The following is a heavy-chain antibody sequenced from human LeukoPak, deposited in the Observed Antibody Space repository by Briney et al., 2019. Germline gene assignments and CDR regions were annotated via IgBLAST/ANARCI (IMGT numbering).Heavy chain of an antibody. J-gene: IGHJ3*02. CDR3: AKEARYDYGDYGAPIDAFDI. Sequence: GGSLRLSCAASGFTVSSDYMSWVRQAPGKGLEWVSVIYSSGTTYYADSVKGRFTISRDNSKNTLYLQMNSLRAEDTAVYYCAKEARYDYGDYGAPIDAFDIWGQGTMVTVSS. CDR2: IYSSGTT. V-gene: IGHV3-53*01. CDR1: GFTVSSDY. D-gene: IGHD4-17*01.